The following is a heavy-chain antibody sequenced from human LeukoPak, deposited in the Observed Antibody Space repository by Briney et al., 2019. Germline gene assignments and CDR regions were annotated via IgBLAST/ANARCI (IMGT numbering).Heavy chain of an antibody. Sequence: SETLSLTCTVSGGSLSSYYWSWIRQPPGKGLEWIGHIFDSGRTIYNPSLGSRVSISGDTSKNQFSLKLTSVTAADTAVYYCARRRVVAAGIEEGSWFDPWGQGTLVTVSS. J-gene: IGHJ5*02. CDR3: ARRRVVAAGIEEGSWFDP. CDR1: GGSLSSYY. CDR2: IFDSGRT. V-gene: IGHV4-59*08. D-gene: IGHD2-21*02.